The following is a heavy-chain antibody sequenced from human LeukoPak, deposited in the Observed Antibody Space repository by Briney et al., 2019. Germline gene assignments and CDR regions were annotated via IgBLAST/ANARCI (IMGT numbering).Heavy chain of an antibody. CDR1: GDSISSYY. D-gene: IGHD5-18*01. J-gene: IGHJ3*02. Sequence: SETLSLTCTVSGDSISSYYCSWIRQPPGKGLEWIGYMHYSGSSDYNPSLRSRVTISVDTSKNQFSLNLRSVTAADTAVYYCARRRGSGTQLWKYDAFDIWGQGTLVTVSS. CDR3: ARRRGSGTQLWKYDAFDI. V-gene: IGHV4-59*01. CDR2: MHYSGSS.